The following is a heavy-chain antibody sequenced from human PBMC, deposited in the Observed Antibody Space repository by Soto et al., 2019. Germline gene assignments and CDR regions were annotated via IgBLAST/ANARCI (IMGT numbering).Heavy chain of an antibody. D-gene: IGHD6-25*01. V-gene: IGHV4-4*07. CDR1: AEWLTWSF. J-gene: IGHJ4*02. CDR2: IYYTGST. CDR3: AKVVSGGHLDY. Sequence: SETRARTCIVAAEWLTWSFRSCIRQPAGKGLEWIGRIYYTGSTTYNPSLRSRVTFSVDTSKNQFSLSLTSVTAADTAVYSCAKVVSGGHLDYWGQGTLVPASS.